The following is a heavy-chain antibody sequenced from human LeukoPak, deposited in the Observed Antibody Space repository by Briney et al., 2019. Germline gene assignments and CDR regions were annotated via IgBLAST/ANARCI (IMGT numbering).Heavy chain of an antibody. V-gene: IGHV4-4*07. D-gene: IGHD6-6*01. CDR2: IYTSGST. CDR1: GGSISSYY. J-gene: IGHJ4*02. CDR3: ARVRSAARPDGDYFDY. Sequence: KPSETLSLTCTVSGGSISSYYWSWIRQPAGKGLGWIGRIYTSGSTNYNPSLKSRVTMSVDTSKNQFSLKLSSVTAADTAVYYCARVRSAARPDGDYFDYWGQGTLVTVSS.